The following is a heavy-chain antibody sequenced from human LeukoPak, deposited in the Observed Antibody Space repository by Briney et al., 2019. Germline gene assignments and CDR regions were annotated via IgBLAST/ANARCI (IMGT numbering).Heavy chain of an antibody. D-gene: IGHD3-22*01. J-gene: IGHJ4*02. Sequence: PGGSLRLSCAASGFTFNNYNMNWVRQAPGKGLEWVSSISSGDSHIYYADSVKGRFTISRDNANNSLYLQMNSLRAEDTALYYCVRDNYDISGYYWPRGYWGQGTLVTVSS. CDR1: GFTFNNYN. CDR3: VRDNYDISGYYWPRGY. V-gene: IGHV3-21*01. CDR2: ISSGDSHI.